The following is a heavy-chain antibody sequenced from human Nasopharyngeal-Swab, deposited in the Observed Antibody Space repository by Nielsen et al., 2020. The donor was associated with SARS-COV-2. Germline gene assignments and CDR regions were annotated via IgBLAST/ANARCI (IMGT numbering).Heavy chain of an antibody. CDR3: ARGDWTGTTPFDY. CDR1: GFTFSSYW. CDR2: INSDGSST. J-gene: IGHJ4*02. Sequence: GESLKISCAASGFTFSSYWMHWVRQAPGKGLVWVSRINSDGSSTSYADSVKGRFTISRDNAKNTLYLQMNSLRAEDTAVYYCARGDWTGTTPFDYWGQGTLVTVSS. V-gene: IGHV3-74*01. D-gene: IGHD1-7*01.